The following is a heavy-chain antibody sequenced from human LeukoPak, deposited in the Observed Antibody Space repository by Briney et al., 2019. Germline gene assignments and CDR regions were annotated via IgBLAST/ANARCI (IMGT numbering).Heavy chain of an antibody. CDR1: GYTFTGYY. Sequence: ASVKVSCKASGYTFTGYYMHWVGQAPGQGLEWMGWINPNSGGTNYAQKFQGRVTMTRDTSISTAYMELSRLRSDDTAVYYCARSVMRYDSSGYYEGNWFDPWGQGTLVTVSS. J-gene: IGHJ5*02. D-gene: IGHD3-22*01. CDR3: ARSVMRYDSSGYYEGNWFDP. CDR2: INPNSGGT. V-gene: IGHV1-2*02.